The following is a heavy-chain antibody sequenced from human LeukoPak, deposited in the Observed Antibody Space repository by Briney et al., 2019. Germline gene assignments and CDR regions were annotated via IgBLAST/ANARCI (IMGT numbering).Heavy chain of an antibody. Sequence: GGSLRLSCAASGFTFSSYGMHWVRQAPGKGLEWVAVISYDGSNKYYADSVKGRFTISRDNSKNTLYLQMNSLRAEDTAVYYCARAGYSGYDPPTHWGQGTLVTVSS. CDR1: GFTFSSYG. J-gene: IGHJ4*02. D-gene: IGHD5-12*01. V-gene: IGHV3-30*03. CDR3: ARAGYSGYDPPTH. CDR2: ISYDGSNK.